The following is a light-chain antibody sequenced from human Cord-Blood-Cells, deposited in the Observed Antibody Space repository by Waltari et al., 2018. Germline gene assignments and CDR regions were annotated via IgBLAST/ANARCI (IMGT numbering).Light chain of an antibody. Sequence: EIVFTQSPATLSLSPGERATLSCRASQSVSSYLAWYQQKPGQAPRLLIYDASNRAPGIPARFSGSGSGTDFTLTISSLEPEDFAVYYCQQRSNWYSFGQGTKLEIK. J-gene: IGKJ2*03. CDR1: QSVSSY. CDR3: QQRSNWYS. CDR2: DAS. V-gene: IGKV3-11*01.